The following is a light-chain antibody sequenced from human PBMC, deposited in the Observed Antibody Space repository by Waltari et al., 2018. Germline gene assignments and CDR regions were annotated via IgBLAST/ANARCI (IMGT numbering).Light chain of an antibody. CDR3: FSYADGRSLV. V-gene: IGLV2-23*01. CDR2: DGT. CDR1: STDLGSSTL. J-gene: IGLJ2*01. Sequence: QSALTQPASVSGSPGQSITISCTGSSTDLGSSTLVSWYQHHPDTAPNLLIYDGTQRPSGISHRFSGSKSGKLASLTISTLQAEDEADYYCFSYADGRSLVFGGGTKLTVL.